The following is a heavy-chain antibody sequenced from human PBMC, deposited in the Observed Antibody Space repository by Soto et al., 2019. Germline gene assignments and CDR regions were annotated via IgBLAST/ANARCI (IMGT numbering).Heavy chain of an antibody. CDR2: INAGNGNT. J-gene: IGHJ6*02. D-gene: IGHD5-18*01. CDR3: ASEGYSYEGMDV. V-gene: IGHV1-3*05. Sequence: QVQLVQSGAEEKKPGASVKVSCKASGYTFTSYAMHWVRQAPGQRLEWMGWINAGNGNTKYSQKFQGRVTITRYASASTDYMELSSLRSEDTAVYYCASEGYSYEGMDVWGQGTTFTVSS. CDR1: GYTFTSYA.